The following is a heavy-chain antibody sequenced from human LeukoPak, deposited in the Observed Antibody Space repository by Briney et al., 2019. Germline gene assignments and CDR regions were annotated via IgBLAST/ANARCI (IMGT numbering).Heavy chain of an antibody. V-gene: IGHV4-34*01. CDR2: INHIGRT. CDR3: ARGYEGYLDY. CDR1: GESFNVYF. J-gene: IGHJ4*02. D-gene: IGHD3-3*01. Sequence: SETLSLTCTVYGESFNVYFWSWIRQPPGKGLEWIGGINHIGRTNSDPSVKSRVTMSIDTSKNQFSLKLTSVSAADTAVYYCARGYEGYLDYWGQGTLVTVSS.